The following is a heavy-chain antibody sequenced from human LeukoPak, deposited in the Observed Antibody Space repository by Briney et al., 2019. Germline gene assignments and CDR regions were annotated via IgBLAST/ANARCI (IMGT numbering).Heavy chain of an antibody. CDR3: AHSYWQQLGRSVYNWFDP. D-gene: IGHD6-13*01. CDR1: GFSLSTSGVG. Sequence: SGPTLVNPTQTLTLTCTFSGFSLSTSGVGVGWIRQPPGRALEWLALIYWNDDKRYSPSLKSRLTITKDTSKNQVVLTMTNMDPVDTATYYCAHSYWQQLGRSVYNWFDPWGQGTLVTVSS. V-gene: IGHV2-5*01. CDR2: IYWNDDK. J-gene: IGHJ5*02.